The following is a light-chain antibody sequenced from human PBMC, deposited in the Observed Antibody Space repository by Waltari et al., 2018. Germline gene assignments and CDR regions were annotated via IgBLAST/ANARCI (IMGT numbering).Light chain of an antibody. Sequence: DIQMTQSPSFLSASVGDRVIITCRASQNIANYLNWYQQKTGTAPKLLIFAASKLQTGVPSRFSGSGSGRDFTLTISGLQVEDFAIFYCQQSSASPYTFGQGTKIEMK. J-gene: IGKJ2*01. CDR3: QQSSASPYT. CDR1: QNIANY. V-gene: IGKV1-39*01. CDR2: AAS.